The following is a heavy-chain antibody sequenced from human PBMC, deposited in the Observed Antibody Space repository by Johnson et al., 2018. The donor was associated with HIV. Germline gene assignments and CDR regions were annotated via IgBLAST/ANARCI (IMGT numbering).Heavy chain of an antibody. J-gene: IGHJ3*02. D-gene: IGHD3-10*01. CDR2: ISYDGSNK. CDR3: ASTGSGSDDAFDI. Sequence: QVLLVESGGGLVQPGGSLRLSCAASGFTFSSYAMHWVRQAPGKGLEWVAVISYDGSNKYYADSVKGRFTISRDNSKNTLYLQMNSLRAEDTAVYYCASTGSGSDDAFDIWGQGTMVTVSS. CDR1: GFTFSSYA. V-gene: IGHV3-30-3*01.